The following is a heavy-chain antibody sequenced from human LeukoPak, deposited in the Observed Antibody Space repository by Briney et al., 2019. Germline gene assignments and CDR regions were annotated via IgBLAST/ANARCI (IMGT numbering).Heavy chain of an antibody. CDR1: GGSISSGSYY. Sequence: PSETLSPTCTVSGGSISSGSYYWNWIRQPAGKGLEWIGRIYTSGSTNYNPSLKSRVTISVDTSKNQFSLKLSSVTAADTAVYYCARDYSAIFGVWGKGTTVTVSS. D-gene: IGHD3-3*01. J-gene: IGHJ6*04. CDR2: IYTSGST. CDR3: ARDYSAIFGV. V-gene: IGHV4-61*02.